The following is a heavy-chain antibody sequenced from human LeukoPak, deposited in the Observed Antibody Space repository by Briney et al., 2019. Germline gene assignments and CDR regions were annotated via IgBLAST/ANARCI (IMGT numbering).Heavy chain of an antibody. CDR3: ARLGDCSIPTCWGYWFDP. J-gene: IGHJ5*02. CDR1: GDSISFYH. Sequence: SETLSLTCSVSGDSISFYHWSWIRQPPGEGLEGIGYVYSSGSTHYSPSLNGRVTMSVDTSKNQFSLILRSVTAADTAVYYCARLGDCSIPTCWGYWFDPCGQGTQVTVSS. V-gene: IGHV4-4*09. D-gene: IGHD2-2*01. CDR2: VYSSGST.